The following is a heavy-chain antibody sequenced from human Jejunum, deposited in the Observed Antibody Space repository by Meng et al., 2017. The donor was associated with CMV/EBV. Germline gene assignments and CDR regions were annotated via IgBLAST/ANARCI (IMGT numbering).Heavy chain of an antibody. CDR1: GFSLTRGVG. D-gene: IGHD3-22*01. Sequence: GFSLTRGVGVGWIRPPPGKALEWLAVVFWDDDKRYSPSLKSRLTITKDTSKNQVVLTMTNMDPVDTATYFCARTAKARTSYYDSFDYWGQGTLVTVSS. CDR3: ARTAKARTSYYDSFDY. V-gene: IGHV2-5*02. CDR2: VFWDDDK. J-gene: IGHJ4*02.